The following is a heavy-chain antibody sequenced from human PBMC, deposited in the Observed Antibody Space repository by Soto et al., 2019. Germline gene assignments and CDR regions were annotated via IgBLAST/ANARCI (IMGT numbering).Heavy chain of an antibody. CDR2: INHSGST. D-gene: IGHD3-10*01. CDR1: GGSFSGYY. J-gene: IGHJ4*02. CDR3: ARGLALRPYMVRGVITD. V-gene: IGHV4-34*01. Sequence: SETLSLTCAVYGGSFSGYYWSWIRQPPGKGLEWIGEINHSGSTNYNPSLKSRVTISVDTSKNQFSLKLSSVTAADTAVYYCARGLALRPYMVRGVITDWGQGTLVTVSS.